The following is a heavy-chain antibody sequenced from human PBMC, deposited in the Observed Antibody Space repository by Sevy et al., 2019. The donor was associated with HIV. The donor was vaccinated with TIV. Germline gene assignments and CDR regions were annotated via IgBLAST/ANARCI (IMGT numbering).Heavy chain of an antibody. J-gene: IGHJ2*01. CDR1: GFTFNDYA. V-gene: IGHV3-23*01. CDR2: ISGGGGGT. D-gene: IGHD6-13*01. Sequence: GGSLRLSCAASGFTFNDYAMSWVRQAPGNGLEGKGLEWVSTISGGGGGTYYADSVRGRFTISRDNSKNTLYLQVNSLRVEDTAVYYCAKHYIHDIADGWYFALWGRRTLVTVSS. CDR3: AKHYIHDIADGWYFAL.